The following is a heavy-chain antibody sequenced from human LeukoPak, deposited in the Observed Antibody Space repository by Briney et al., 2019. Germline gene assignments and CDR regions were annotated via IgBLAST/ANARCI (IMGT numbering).Heavy chain of an antibody. J-gene: IGHJ4*02. CDR1: GGTFSSYA. CDR2: IIPIFGTA. Sequence: SVKVSCKASGGTFSSYAISWVRQAPGQGLEWMGGIIPIFGTANYAQKFQGRVTITADESTSTAYMELSSLRSEDTAVYYCARESHCISTSCYLDYWGPGTLVTVSS. V-gene: IGHV1-69*13. D-gene: IGHD2-2*01. CDR3: ARESHCISTSCYLDY.